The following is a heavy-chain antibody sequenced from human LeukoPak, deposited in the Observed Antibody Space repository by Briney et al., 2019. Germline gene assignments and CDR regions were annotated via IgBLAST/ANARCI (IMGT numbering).Heavy chain of an antibody. CDR3: ARDLYSYGYREVSGTDY. CDR1: GFTFSSYG. J-gene: IGHJ4*02. V-gene: IGHV3-30*19. D-gene: IGHD5-18*01. Sequence: GRSLRLSCAASGFTFSSYGMHWVRQAPGKGLEWVAVISYDGSNKYYADSAKGRFTISRDNSKNTLYLQMNSLRAEDTAVYYCARDLYSYGYREVSGTDYWGQGTLVTVSS. CDR2: ISYDGSNK.